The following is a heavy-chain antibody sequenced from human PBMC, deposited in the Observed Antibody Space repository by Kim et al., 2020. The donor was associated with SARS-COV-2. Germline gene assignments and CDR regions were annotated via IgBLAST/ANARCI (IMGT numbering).Heavy chain of an antibody. J-gene: IGHJ6*02. CDR1: GFTFSSYW. Sequence: GGSLRLSCAASGFTFSSYWMSWVRQAPGKGLEWVANIKQDGSEKYYVDSVKGRFTISRDNAKNSLYLQMNSLRAEDTAVYYCARVVGNLRYYYYYYGMDVWGQGTTVTVSS. CDR2: IKQDGSEK. D-gene: IGHD6-19*01. CDR3: ARVVGNLRYYYYYYGMDV. V-gene: IGHV3-7*03.